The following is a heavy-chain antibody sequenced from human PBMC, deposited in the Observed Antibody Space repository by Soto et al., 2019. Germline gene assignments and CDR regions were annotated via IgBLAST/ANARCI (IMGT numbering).Heavy chain of an antibody. CDR3: ARIGYSSSCFDY. Sequence: GGSLRLSCAASGCTFSSYWMSWVRQAPGKGLEWVANIKQDGSQKYYVDSVKVRFTISRDNAKNSVYLQMNSLRAEDTAVYYCARIGYSSSCFDYWGQGTLVPVSP. V-gene: IGHV3-7*01. J-gene: IGHJ4*02. CDR2: IKQDGSQK. D-gene: IGHD6-6*01. CDR1: GCTFSSYW.